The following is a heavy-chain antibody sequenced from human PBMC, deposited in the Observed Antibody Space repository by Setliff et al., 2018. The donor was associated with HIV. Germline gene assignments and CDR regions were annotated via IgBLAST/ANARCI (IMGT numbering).Heavy chain of an antibody. CDR2: IIPIFATP. CDR3: AHMATQWDGFDI. J-gene: IGHJ3*02. D-gene: IGHD2-8*01. V-gene: IGHV1-69*13. Sequence: SVKVSCKTSGETFSSYAINWVRQAPGQGLEWMGVIIPIFATPNYAQTFQGRLTITADQSTTTAYMKLSGLTSKDTAVYFCAHMATQWDGFDIWGQGTMVTVSS. CDR1: GETFSSYA.